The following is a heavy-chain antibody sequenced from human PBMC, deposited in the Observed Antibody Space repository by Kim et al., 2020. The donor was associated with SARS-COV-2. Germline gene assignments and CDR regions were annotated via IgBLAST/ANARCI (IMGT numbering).Heavy chain of an antibody. CDR3: ARAGKVGPTSWLDP. D-gene: IGHD1-26*01. CDR1: GFTFSTYP. V-gene: IGHV3-30*04. Sequence: GGSLRLSCAASGFTFSTYPMLWVRQAPGKGLEWVAVIAYDGGDKYFADSVKGRFTFSRDNSKNTLYLQMNSLRAEDTAVYYCARAGKVGPTSWLDPWGQGTLVTVSS. CDR2: IAYDGGDK. J-gene: IGHJ5*02.